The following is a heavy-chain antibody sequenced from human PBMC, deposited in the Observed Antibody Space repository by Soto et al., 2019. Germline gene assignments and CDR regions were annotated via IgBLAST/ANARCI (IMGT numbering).Heavy chain of an antibody. CDR3: VKGPYRFWSGYPSLDY. D-gene: IGHD3-3*01. CDR2: IGASGRST. J-gene: IGHJ4*02. V-gene: IGHV3-23*01. CDR1: GFIFNDYG. Sequence: EVQLLESGGGLVQPGGSLRLACGGSGFIFNDYGMSWVRQAPGKGPEWVSVIGASGRSTFYADSVKGRFTISRDNSKNTLYLEMNSLRVDDTAVYYCVKGPYRFWSGYPSLDYWGQGTLVTVSS.